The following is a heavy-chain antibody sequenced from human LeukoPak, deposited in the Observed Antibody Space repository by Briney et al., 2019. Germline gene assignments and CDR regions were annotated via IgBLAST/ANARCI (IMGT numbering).Heavy chain of an antibody. CDR1: GFTFSNYA. J-gene: IGHJ4*02. Sequence: PGGSLRLSCAASGFTFSNYAMSWVRQAPGKGLEWVSSINPRSGGTYYADSVRGRFTISGDNSKNTLYLQMNSLRAEDTAVYYCAKEHMVAAVYYFDYWGQGTLVTVSS. CDR3: AKEHMVAAVYYFDY. V-gene: IGHV3-23*01. D-gene: IGHD2-15*01. CDR2: INPRSGGT.